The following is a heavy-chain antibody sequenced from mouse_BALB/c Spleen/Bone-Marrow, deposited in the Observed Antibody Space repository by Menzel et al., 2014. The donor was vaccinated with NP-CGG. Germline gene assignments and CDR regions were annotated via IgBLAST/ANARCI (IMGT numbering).Heavy chain of an antibody. J-gene: IGHJ4*01. CDR1: GYTFSSDY. V-gene: IGHV1S81*02. Sequence: VQGVESGAELVKPGASVKLSCKASGYTFSSDYMYWVKQRPGQGLEWIGEINPSNGGTNFNEKFKSKATLTVDKSSSTAYMQLSGLTSEDSAVYYCTRSRRAMDYWGQGTSVTVSS. CDR3: TRSRRAMDY. D-gene: IGHD2-12*01. CDR2: INPSNGGT.